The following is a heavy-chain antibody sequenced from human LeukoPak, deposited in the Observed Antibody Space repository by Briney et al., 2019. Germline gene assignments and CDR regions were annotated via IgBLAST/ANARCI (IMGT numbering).Heavy chain of an antibody. CDR2: TSSSGSTI. CDR1: GFTFSSYE. V-gene: IGHV3-48*03. CDR3: AKGASGTWYYYYMDV. J-gene: IGHJ6*03. Sequence: GGSLRLSCAASGFTFSSYEMNWVRQAPGKGLEWVSYTSSSGSTIYYADSVKGRFTISRDNAKNSLYLQMNSLRAEDTAVYYCAKGASGTWYYYYMDVWGKGTTVTISS. D-gene: IGHD1-1*01.